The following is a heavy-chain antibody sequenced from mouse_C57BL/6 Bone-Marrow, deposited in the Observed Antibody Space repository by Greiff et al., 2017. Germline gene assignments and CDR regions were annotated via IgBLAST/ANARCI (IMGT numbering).Heavy chain of an antibody. D-gene: IGHD2-3*01. J-gene: IGHJ2*01. Sequence: QVQLQQSGAELVKPGASVKISCKASGYAFSSYWMNWVKQRPGKGLEWIGQIYPGDGDTNYNGKFKVKATLTAAKSSSTAYMQLSSLTSEDSAVYFCARFGYYYFDYWGQGTTLTVSS. CDR1: GYAFSSYW. CDR3: ARFGYYYFDY. CDR2: IYPGDGDT. V-gene: IGHV1-80*01.